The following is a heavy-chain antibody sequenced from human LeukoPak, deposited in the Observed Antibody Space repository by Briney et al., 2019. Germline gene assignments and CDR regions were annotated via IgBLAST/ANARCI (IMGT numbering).Heavy chain of an antibody. CDR3: ARDHSSSWPD. J-gene: IGHJ4*02. CDR2: IYHSGST. V-gene: IGHV4-38-2*02. Sequence: PSETLSLTCTVSGYSISSGYYWGWIRQPPGKGLEWIGSIYHSGSTYYNPSLKSRVTISVDTSKNQFSLKLSSVTAADTAVYYCARDHSSSWPDWGQGTLVIVSS. CDR1: GYSISSGYY. D-gene: IGHD6-13*01.